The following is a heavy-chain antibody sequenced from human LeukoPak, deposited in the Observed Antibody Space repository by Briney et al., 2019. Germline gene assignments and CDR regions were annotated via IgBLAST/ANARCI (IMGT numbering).Heavy chain of an antibody. D-gene: IGHD6-6*01. CDR1: GYTFSTYG. CDR2: ISAYNGDT. CDR3: ARAGTTSSSTPDY. V-gene: IGHV1-18*01. Sequence: ASVKVSCKASGYTFSTYGITWVRQAPGQGLEWMGWISAYNGDTNYAQKFQGRVAMTTDTSTSTGYMELRSLRSDDTAVYYCARAGTTSSSTPDYWGQGTLVTVPS. J-gene: IGHJ4*02.